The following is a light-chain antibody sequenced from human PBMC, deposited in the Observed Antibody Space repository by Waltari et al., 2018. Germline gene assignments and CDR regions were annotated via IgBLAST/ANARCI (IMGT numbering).Light chain of an antibody. CDR2: DVS. CDR3: SSYISSSTLEL. J-gene: IGLJ2*01. Sequence: QSALTQPASVSGSPGQSIAISCTGTSSDVGGYNYVSWYQQHPDKAPTLMIYDVSNRPAWVSKVVSGSKSGNTASLTISGLQAEDEADYYCSSYISSSTLELFGGGTSLTVL. V-gene: IGLV2-14*03. CDR1: SSDVGGYNY.